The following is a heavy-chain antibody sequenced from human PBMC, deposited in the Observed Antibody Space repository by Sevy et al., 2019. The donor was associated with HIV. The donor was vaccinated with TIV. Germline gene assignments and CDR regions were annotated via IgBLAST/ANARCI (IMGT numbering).Heavy chain of an antibody. Sequence: GGSLRLSCAASGFTFSSYWMSWVRQAPGKGLEWVANIKQDGSEKKYVDSVKGRFTISRDNAKNSLYLQTNSLRAEDTAVYYCAREVYYSDISGYLPTHGGMDVWGQGTTVTVSS. D-gene: IGHD3-22*01. V-gene: IGHV3-7*01. CDR3: AREVYYSDISGYLPTHGGMDV. CDR1: GFTFSSYW. J-gene: IGHJ6*02. CDR2: IKQDGSEK.